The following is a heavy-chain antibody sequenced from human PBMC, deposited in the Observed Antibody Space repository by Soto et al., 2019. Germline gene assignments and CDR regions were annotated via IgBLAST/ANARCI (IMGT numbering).Heavy chain of an antibody. V-gene: IGHV1-69*06. CDR1: GGTFSSYA. CDR3: AISITMVRGVIFYYYYGMDV. CDR2: ITPIFGTA. J-gene: IGHJ6*02. D-gene: IGHD3-10*01. Sequence: SVKVSCKASGGTFSSYAISWVRQAPGQGLEWMGGITPIFGTANYAQKFQGRVTITADKSTSTAYMELSSLRSEDTAVYYCAISITMVRGVIFYYYYGMDVWGQGTTVTVSS.